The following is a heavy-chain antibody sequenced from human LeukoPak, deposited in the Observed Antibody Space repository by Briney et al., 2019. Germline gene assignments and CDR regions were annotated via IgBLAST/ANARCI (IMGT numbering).Heavy chain of an antibody. CDR3: ARNPVLVRGYFYYYGMDV. CDR1: GFTFSSYG. CDR2: IWYDGSNK. Sequence: PGGSLRLSSAASGFTFSSYGMHWVRQAPGKGLEWVAVIWYDGSNKYYADSVKGRFTISRDNSKNTLYLQMNSLRAEDTAVYYCARNPVLVRGYFYYYGMDVWGQGTTVTVSS. J-gene: IGHJ6*02. D-gene: IGHD3-10*01. V-gene: IGHV3-33*01.